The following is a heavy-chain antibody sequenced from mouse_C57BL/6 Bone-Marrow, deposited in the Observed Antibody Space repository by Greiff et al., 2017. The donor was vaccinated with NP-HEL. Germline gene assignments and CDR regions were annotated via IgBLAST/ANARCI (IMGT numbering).Heavy chain of an antibody. V-gene: IGHV1-67*01. Sequence: QVHVKQSGPELVRPGVSVKISCKGSGYTFTDYAMHWVKQSHAKSLEWIGVISTYYGDASYNQKFKDKATMTVDKSSSTAYMELARLTSEDSAVYYCAEEAYYSNFFAYWGQGTLVTVSA. CDR3: AEEAYYSNFFAY. J-gene: IGHJ3*01. D-gene: IGHD2-5*01. CDR2: ISTYYGDA. CDR1: GYTFTDYA.